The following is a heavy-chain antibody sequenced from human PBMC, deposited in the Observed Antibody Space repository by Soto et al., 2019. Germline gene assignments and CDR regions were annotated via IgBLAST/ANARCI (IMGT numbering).Heavy chain of an antibody. Sequence: ASVKVSCKASGYTFTSYAMHWVRQAPGQRLEWMGWINAGNGNTKYSQKFQGRVTITRDTSASTAYMELSSLRSEDTAVYYCASGGKCSGGQLKDGFFDYWGQGTMVTVYS. CDR2: INAGNGNT. V-gene: IGHV1-3*01. J-gene: IGHJ4*02. CDR1: GYTFTSYA. D-gene: IGHD2-15*01. CDR3: ASGGKCSGGQLKDGFFDY.